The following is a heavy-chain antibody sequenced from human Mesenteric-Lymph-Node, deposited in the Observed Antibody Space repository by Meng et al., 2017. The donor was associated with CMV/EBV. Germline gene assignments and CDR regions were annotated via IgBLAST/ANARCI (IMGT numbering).Heavy chain of an antibody. CDR1: GFTFSSFS. V-gene: IGHV3-23*01. CDR2: ISGSGNAT. J-gene: IGHJ5*02. CDR3: ATGMVS. D-gene: IGHD2-8*01. Sequence: GESLKISCTASGFTFSSFSMNWVRQAPGKGLECVSIISGSGNATTYADSVKGRFTISRDNSKNTVFLQMNSLRAEDTALYCCATGMVSWGQGTLVTVSS.